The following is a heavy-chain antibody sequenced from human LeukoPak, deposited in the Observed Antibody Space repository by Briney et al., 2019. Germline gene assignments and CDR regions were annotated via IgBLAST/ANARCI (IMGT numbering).Heavy chain of an antibody. CDR2: MNPNSGNT. V-gene: IGHV1-8*01. Sequence: GASVKVSCKASGYTFTSYDINWVRQATGQGLEWMGWMNPNSGNTGYAQKFQGRVTMTRNTSISTAYMELSSLRSEDTAVYYCARAPSLTMVRGVIITIRRYYYYYMDVWGKGTTVTISS. CDR1: GYTFTSYD. J-gene: IGHJ6*03. CDR3: ARAPSLTMVRGVIITIRRYYYYYMDV. D-gene: IGHD3-10*01.